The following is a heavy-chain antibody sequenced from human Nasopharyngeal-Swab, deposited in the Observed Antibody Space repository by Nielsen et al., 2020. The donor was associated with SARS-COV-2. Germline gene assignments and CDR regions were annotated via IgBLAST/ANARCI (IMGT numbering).Heavy chain of an antibody. CDR2: TWYRSKWNY. Sequence: SETLSLTCAISGNSVSNDRAAWSWIRQSPSRDLEWLGRTWYRSKWNYDYATSLSGRLTVSPDTAKNQFSLHLNSVTPDDTAVYYCARIQQQLPGIVWGQGTMVIVSS. CDR3: ARIQQQLPGIV. D-gene: IGHD6-13*01. CDR1: GNSVSNDRAA. J-gene: IGHJ3*01. V-gene: IGHV6-1*01.